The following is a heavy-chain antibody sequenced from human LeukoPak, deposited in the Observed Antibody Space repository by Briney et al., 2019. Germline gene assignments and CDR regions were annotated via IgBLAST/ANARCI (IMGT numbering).Heavy chain of an antibody. J-gene: IGHJ4*02. CDR3: ARTMVRGVIASGFDF. V-gene: IGHV5-51*01. CDR1: GSRFTTYW. CDR2: IYPGDSDT. D-gene: IGHD3-10*01. Sequence: GESLKISCKGSGSRFTTYWIGWVRQMPGKGLGWMGTIYPGDSDTRYSPSFQGQVTILVDKSISTAYLQWSTLKASDTAMYYCARTMVRGVIASGFDFWGQGTLVTVSS.